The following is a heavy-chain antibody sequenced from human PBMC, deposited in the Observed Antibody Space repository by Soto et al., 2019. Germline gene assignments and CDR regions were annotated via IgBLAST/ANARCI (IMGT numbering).Heavy chain of an antibody. V-gene: IGHV3-9*01. Sequence: GGSLRLSCAASGFTFDDYAMHWVRQAPGKGLEWVSGISWNSGSIGYADSVKGRFTISRDNAKNSLYLQMNSLRAEDTALYYCAKALYSSGWTHPPLPYFDYWGQGTLVTVSS. J-gene: IGHJ4*02. CDR1: GFTFDDYA. D-gene: IGHD6-19*01. CDR3: AKALYSSGWTHPPLPYFDY. CDR2: ISWNSGSI.